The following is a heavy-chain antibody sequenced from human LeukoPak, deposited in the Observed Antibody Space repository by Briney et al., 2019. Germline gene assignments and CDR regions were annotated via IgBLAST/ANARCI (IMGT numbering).Heavy chain of an antibody. CDR2: ISYDGSNK. V-gene: IGHV3-30*03. Sequence: PGGSLRLSCAASGFTFSSYGMHWVRQAPGKGLEWVAVISYDGSNKYYADSVKGRFTISRDISMNTLYLQMNSLRTEDTALYYCARTSHAVAGFVYWGQGTLVTVSS. CDR1: GFTFSSYG. D-gene: IGHD6-19*01. J-gene: IGHJ4*02. CDR3: ARTSHAVAGFVY.